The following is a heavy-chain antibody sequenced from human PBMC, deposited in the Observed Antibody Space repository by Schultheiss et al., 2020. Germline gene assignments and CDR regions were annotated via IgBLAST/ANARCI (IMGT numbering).Heavy chain of an antibody. CDR2: IYYSGGT. CDR1: GASISRYY. J-gene: IGHJ6*01. Sequence: SQTLSLTCTVSGASISRYYGSWIRQTPGKGLEWIGYIYYSGGTKYNPSVKSRVTISLDTSKSQFSLKLNSVTAADTAVYYCARERRDDYVWGSPPDGMDVWGQGTPVTVSS. D-gene: IGHD3-16*01. V-gene: IGHV4-59*01. CDR3: ARERRDDYVWGSPPDGMDV.